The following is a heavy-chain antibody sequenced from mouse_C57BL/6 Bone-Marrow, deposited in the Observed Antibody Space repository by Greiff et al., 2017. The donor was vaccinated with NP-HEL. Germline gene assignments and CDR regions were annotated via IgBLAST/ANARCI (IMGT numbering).Heavy chain of an antibody. D-gene: IGHD1-1*01. J-gene: IGHJ4*01. CDR3: AKGPVYAMDY. CDR2: INPNNGGT. CDR1: GYTFTDYY. Sequence: VQLQQSGPELVKPGASVKISCKASGYTFTDYYMNWVKQSHGKSLEWIGDINPNNGGTSYNQKFKGKATLTVDKSSSTAYMELRSLTSEDSAVYYCAKGPVYAMDYWGQGTSVTVSS. V-gene: IGHV1-26*01.